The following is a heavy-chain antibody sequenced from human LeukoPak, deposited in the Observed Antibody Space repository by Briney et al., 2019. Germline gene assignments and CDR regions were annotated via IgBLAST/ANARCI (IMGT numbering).Heavy chain of an antibody. D-gene: IGHD2-2*01. Sequence: PSETLSLTCTVSGGSISSYYWSWIRQPPGKGLEWIGYIYYSGSTNYNPSLKSRVTISVDTSKNQFSLKLSSVTAADTAVYYCARDCRSTSCSRGFDPWGQGTLVTVSS. CDR1: GGSISSYY. V-gene: IGHV4-59*01. J-gene: IGHJ5*02. CDR2: IYYSGST. CDR3: ARDCRSTSCSRGFDP.